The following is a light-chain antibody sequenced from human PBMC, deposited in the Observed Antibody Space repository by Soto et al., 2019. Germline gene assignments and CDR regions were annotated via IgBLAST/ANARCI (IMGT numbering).Light chain of an antibody. J-gene: IGKJ4*01. CDR3: QQSYSTPLT. CDR2: AAS. V-gene: IGKV1-39*01. CDR1: QSISSY. Sequence: DIQMTQSPSSLSASVGDRVTITCRASQSISSYLNWYQQKPGKAPKLLIYAASSFQSGAPSRFSGSGSGTDFTLTISSLQPEDFATYYCQQSYSTPLTFGGGTKVEIK.